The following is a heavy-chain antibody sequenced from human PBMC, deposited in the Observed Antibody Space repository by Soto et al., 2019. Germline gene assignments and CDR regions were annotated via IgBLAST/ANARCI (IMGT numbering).Heavy chain of an antibody. CDR2: IYSGGST. V-gene: IGHV3-53*01. Sequence: PGGSLRLSCAASGFTVSSNYMSWVRQAPGKGLEWVSVIYSGGSTYYADSVKGRFTISRDNSKSTLYLQMNSLGAEDTAVYYCARGGMVVVPAAPSHFDDWGQGTLVPVAS. CDR3: ARGGMVVVPAAPSHFDD. J-gene: IGHJ4*02. D-gene: IGHD2-2*01. CDR1: GFTVSSNY.